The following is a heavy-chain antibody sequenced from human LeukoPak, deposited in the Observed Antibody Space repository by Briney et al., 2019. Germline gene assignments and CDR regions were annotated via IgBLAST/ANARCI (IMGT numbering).Heavy chain of an antibody. V-gene: IGHV3-23*01. CDR1: GLTLKNYA. CDR3: AKGGHFSWFDP. Sequence: GGSLRLSCAASGLTLKNYAMTWVRQAPGKGLEWVSTISGKGDSTYYADSVKGRFTISRDNSKNTLSLQMNSLRADDTAVYYCAKGGHFSWFDPWGQGTLVTVSS. D-gene: IGHD1-26*01. CDR2: ISGKGDST. J-gene: IGHJ5*02.